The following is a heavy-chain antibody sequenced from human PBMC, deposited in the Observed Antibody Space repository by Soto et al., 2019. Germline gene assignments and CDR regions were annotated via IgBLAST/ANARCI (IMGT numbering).Heavy chain of an antibody. CDR2: IVVGSGNT. CDR3: AADSMDV. J-gene: IGHJ6*03. CDR1: GFTITSSA. V-gene: IGHV1-58*02. Sequence: GASVKVSCKASGFTITSSAMQWVRQARGQRLEWIGWIVVGSGNTNYAQKFQERVTITRDMSTSTAYMELSSLRSEDTAVYYCAADSMDVWGKGTTVTVSS.